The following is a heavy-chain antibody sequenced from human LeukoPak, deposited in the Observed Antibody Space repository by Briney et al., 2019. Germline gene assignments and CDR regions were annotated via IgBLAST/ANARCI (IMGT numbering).Heavy chain of an antibody. CDR2: IWSDGRNK. Sequence: GGSLRLSCAASGFSFSSYGMHWVRQAPGKGLEWVAVIWSDGRNKFYADSVKGRFTVSRDNSKNTLFLQMSSLRADDTALYYCAREVTNDAFDISGQGTMVTVSS. J-gene: IGHJ3*02. D-gene: IGHD4-17*01. CDR3: AREVTNDAFDI. V-gene: IGHV3-33*01. CDR1: GFSFSSYG.